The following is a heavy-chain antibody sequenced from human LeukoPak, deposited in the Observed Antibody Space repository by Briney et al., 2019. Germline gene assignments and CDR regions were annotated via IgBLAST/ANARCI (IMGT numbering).Heavy chain of an antibody. V-gene: IGHV4-59*08. CDR2: IYYSGST. Sequence: SETLSLTCTVSTGSISSYYWTWIRQPPGKGLEWIGYIYYSGSTNYNPSPKSRVTISVDTSKNHFSLKLSSVTAADTAVYYCARQYNYDRSGPFQYWGQGTLVTVSS. CDR3: ARQYNYDRSGPFQY. D-gene: IGHD3-22*01. CDR1: TGSISSYY. J-gene: IGHJ1*01.